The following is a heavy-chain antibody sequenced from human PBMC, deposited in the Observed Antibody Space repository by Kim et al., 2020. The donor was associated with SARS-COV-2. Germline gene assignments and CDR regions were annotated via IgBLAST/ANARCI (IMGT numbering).Heavy chain of an antibody. V-gene: IGHV3-30*18. J-gene: IGHJ4*02. CDR3: AKGESSGSDY. D-gene: IGHD3-22*01. Sequence: GGSLRLSCAASGFTFSSHGMHWVRQAPGKGLEWVAVISYDGSNKYYADSVKGRFTISRDNSKNTLYLQMNSLRAEDTAVYYCAKGESSGSDYWGQGTLVTVSS. CDR2: ISYDGSNK. CDR1: GFTFSSHG.